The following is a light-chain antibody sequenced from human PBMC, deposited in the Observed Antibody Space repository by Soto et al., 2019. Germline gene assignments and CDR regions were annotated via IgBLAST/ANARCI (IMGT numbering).Light chain of an antibody. Sequence: QLVLTQPPSASETPEQRVIISCSGGSSNIGTNSVSWYQHLPGTAPKLLIYNNYQRPSGVPDRFSGSKSGTSASLAISGLQSEDEADYYCASWDDSLKALLFGGGTKVTVL. CDR1: SSNIGTNS. J-gene: IGLJ3*02. CDR3: ASWDDSLKALL. V-gene: IGLV1-44*01. CDR2: NNY.